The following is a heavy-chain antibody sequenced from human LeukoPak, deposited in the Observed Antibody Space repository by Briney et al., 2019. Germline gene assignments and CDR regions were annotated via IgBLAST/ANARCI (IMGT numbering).Heavy chain of an antibody. CDR1: RFTVSSNY. CDR2: IYSGGST. J-gene: IGHJ3*02. D-gene: IGHD2-2*02. CDR3: ARDKHCSSASCYTDAFDI. Sequence: GGSLRLSCAASRFTVSSNYMSWVRQAPGKGLEWVSVIYSGGSTYYADSVKGRFTISRDNSKNTLYLQMNSLRAEDTAVYYCARDKHCSSASCYTDAFDIWGQGTMVTVSS. V-gene: IGHV3-66*02.